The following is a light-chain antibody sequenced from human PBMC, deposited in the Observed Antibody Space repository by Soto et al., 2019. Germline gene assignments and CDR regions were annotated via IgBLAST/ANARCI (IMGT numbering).Light chain of an antibody. CDR3: ATGHDSLNGRV. Sequence: QSVLTQPPSASGTHGQRVIISCSGSSSIIGRNTINWYQHLPGTAPKLLIFYNNQRPSGIPDRISGSKSGTSASLAISGLQSEDEADYYCATGHDSLNGRVFGGGTKLTVL. J-gene: IGLJ3*02. V-gene: IGLV1-44*01. CDR2: YNN. CDR1: SSIIGRNT.